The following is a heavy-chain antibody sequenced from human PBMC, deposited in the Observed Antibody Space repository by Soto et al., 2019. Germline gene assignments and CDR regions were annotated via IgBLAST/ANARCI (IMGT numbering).Heavy chain of an antibody. CDR1: GGSISSGDYY. J-gene: IGHJ5*02. CDR3: ASLKLGYSTFYP. Sequence: PSETLSLTCTVSGGSISSGDYYWSWIRQPPGKGLEWIGYIYYSGSTYYNPSLKSRVTISVDTSKNQFSLKLSSVTAADTAVYYFASLKLGYSTFYPWGQGTLVTVSS. V-gene: IGHV4-30-4*01. D-gene: IGHD5-18*01. CDR2: IYYSGST.